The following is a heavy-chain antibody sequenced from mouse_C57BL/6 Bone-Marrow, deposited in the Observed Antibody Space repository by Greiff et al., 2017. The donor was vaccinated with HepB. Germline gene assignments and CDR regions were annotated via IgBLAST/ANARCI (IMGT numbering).Heavy chain of an antibody. D-gene: IGHD2-4*01. CDR2: ISYDGSN. J-gene: IGHJ4*01. V-gene: IGHV3-6*01. CDR3: ARDGVYDYPTYAMDY. Sequence: EVQVVESGPGLVKPSQSLSLTCSVTGYSITSGYYWNWIRQFPGNKLEWMGYISYDGSNNYNPSLKNRISITRDTSKNQFFLKLNSVTTEDTATYYCARDGVYDYPTYAMDYWGQGTSVTVSS. CDR1: GYSITSGYY.